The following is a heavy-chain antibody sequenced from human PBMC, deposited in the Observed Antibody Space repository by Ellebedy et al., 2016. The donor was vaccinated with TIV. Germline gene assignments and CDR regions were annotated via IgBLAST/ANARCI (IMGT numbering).Heavy chain of an antibody. V-gene: IGHV3-15*01. Sequence: GGSLRLSXAASGFTFSNAWMSWVRQAPGKGLEWVGRIKSKTDGGTTDYAAPVKGRFTISRDDSKNTLYLQMNSLKTEDTAVYYCTTDGGQGLALFDYWGQGTLVTVSS. D-gene: IGHD6-19*01. CDR3: TTDGGQGLALFDY. CDR2: IKSKTDGGTT. J-gene: IGHJ4*02. CDR1: GFTFSNAW.